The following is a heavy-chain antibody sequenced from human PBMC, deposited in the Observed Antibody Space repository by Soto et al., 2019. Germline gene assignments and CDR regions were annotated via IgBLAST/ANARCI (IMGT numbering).Heavy chain of an antibody. CDR1: GFACSQYG. J-gene: IGHJ4*02. CDR2: IRSVDYRT. CDR3: AKDVESGWYEAFDY. D-gene: IGHD6-19*01. Sequence: GGSLRLSCTASGFACSQYGMSWVRQAPGKGLEWVSSIRSVDYRTNYADSVKGRFTISRDNSKSTLSLQMNSLRAEDTAVYYCAKDVESGWYEAFDYWGPGTLVTVSS. V-gene: IGHV3-23*01.